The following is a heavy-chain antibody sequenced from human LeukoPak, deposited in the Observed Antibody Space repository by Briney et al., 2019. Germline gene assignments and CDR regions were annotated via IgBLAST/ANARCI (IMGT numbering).Heavy chain of an antibody. CDR1: GYTFTSYG. CDR3: ARVVAAISWFDP. CDR2: ISAYNGNT. J-gene: IGHJ5*02. D-gene: IGHD2-15*01. V-gene: IGHV1-18*01. Sequence: ASVKVSCKASGYTFTSYGISWVRQAPGRGLKWMGWISAYNGNTNYAQKLQGRVTMTTDTSTSTAYMELRSLRSDDTAVYYCARVVAAISWFDPWGQGTLVTVSS.